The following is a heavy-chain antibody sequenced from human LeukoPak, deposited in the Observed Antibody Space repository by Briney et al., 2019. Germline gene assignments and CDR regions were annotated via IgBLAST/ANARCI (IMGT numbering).Heavy chain of an antibody. Sequence: GGSLRLSCAASGFTFSSYAMHWVRQSLGKGPEWVAVMSYDGFNKYYADSVKGRFTISRDNSKNTLYLQMNSLRAEDTAVYHCAKTKGYSYGYYFDYWGQGTLVTVSS. CDR3: AKTKGYSYGYYFDY. V-gene: IGHV3-30*18. CDR1: GFTFSSYA. CDR2: MSYDGFNK. D-gene: IGHD5-18*01. J-gene: IGHJ4*02.